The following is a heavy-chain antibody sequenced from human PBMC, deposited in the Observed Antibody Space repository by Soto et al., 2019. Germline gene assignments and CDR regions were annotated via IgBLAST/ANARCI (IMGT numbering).Heavy chain of an antibody. CDR3: AKDKGGTTILTTFDY. CDR1: VFTSSHYT. V-gene: IGHV3-23*01. J-gene: IGHJ4*02. CDR2: ISDRPTGHS. D-gene: IGHD4-4*01. Sequence: PGGALRLSCAASVFTSSHYTLNWFRQAPVKGPEWVSTISDRPTGHSHYAESVRGRFVISRDNSKNTLYLQMNSLRAEDTAVYYCAKDKGGTTILTTFDYWGQGALVTVSS.